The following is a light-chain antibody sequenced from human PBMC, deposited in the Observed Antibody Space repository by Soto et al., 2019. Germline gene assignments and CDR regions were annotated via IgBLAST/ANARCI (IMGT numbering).Light chain of an antibody. V-gene: IGKV3-15*01. CDR3: QEYNNWHPIT. CDR2: GAS. J-gene: IGKJ4*01. Sequence: EIVMTQSPATLPVSPGERATLSCRASQSVSSNLAWYQQKPGQAPRLLIYGASTRATGIPVRFSGSGSGTEFTLTITSLQSEDFAVYYCQEYNNWHPITFGGGTKVDIK. CDR1: QSVSSN.